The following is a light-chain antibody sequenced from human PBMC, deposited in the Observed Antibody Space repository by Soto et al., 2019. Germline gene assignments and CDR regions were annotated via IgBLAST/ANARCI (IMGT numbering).Light chain of an antibody. CDR3: QHYNSYSEA. CDR2: KAS. V-gene: IGKV1-5*03. CDR1: QTISSW. J-gene: IGKJ1*01. Sequence: DIQMTQSPSTLCGSVGDRVTITCRASQTISSWWAWYQQKPGKAPKPLIYKASTLKSGVPSRFSGSGSGTEFTLTISSLQPYDFATYYCQHYNSYSEAFGQGTKVDIK.